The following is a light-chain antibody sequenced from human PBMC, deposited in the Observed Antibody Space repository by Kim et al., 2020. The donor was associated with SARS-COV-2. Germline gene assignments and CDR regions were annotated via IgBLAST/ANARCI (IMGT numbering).Light chain of an antibody. CDR3: SSYTSSSTRV. J-gene: IGLJ3*02. Sequence: QSALTQPASVSGSPGQSITISCTGNSSDVGGYNYVSWYQQHPGKAPKLMIYDVSNRPAGVSNRFSGSKSGNTASLTISGRQAEDEADYYCSSYTSSSTRVFGGGTQLTVL. V-gene: IGLV2-14*03. CDR1: SSDVGGYNY. CDR2: DVS.